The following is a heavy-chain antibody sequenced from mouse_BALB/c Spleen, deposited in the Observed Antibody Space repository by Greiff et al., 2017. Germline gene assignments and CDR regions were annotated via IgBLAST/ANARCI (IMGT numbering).Heavy chain of an antibody. CDR3: ARDGTTVPFFAY. V-gene: IGHV3-6*02. CDR2: ISYDGSN. Sequence: EESGPGLVKPSQSLSLTCSVTGYSITSGYYWNWIRQFPGNKLEWMGYISYDGSNNYNPSLKNRISITRDTSKNQFFLKLNSVTTEDTATYYCARDGTTVPFFAYWGQGTLVTVSA. D-gene: IGHD1-1*01. CDR1: GYSITSGYY. J-gene: IGHJ3*01.